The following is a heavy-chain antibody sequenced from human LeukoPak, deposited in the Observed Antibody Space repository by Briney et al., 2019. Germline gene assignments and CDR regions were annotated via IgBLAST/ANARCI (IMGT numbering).Heavy chain of an antibody. J-gene: IGHJ4*02. Sequence: GGSLRLSCAASGFSFSDYDINWVRQAPGKGPEWVSYISSTGMTTDYRDSVRGRFTISRDNAKNLLYLQMDSLRAQDTAVYYCARAVITFAGVIANPFDLWGQGGMVTVSS. CDR1: GFSFSDYD. V-gene: IGHV3-48*03. CDR2: ISSTGMTT. CDR3: ARAVITFAGVIANPFDL. D-gene: IGHD3-16*02.